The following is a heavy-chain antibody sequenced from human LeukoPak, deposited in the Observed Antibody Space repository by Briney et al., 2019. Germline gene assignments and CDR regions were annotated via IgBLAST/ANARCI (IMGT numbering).Heavy chain of an antibody. Sequence: ASVKASRKASGYTFTSYYMHWVRQAPGQGLEWMGIINPSGGSTSYAQKFQGRVTMTRDTSTSTVYMELSSLRSEDTAVYYCAREWLTGTPYVSWGQGTLVTVSS. CDR2: INPSGGST. CDR3: AREWLTGTPYVS. D-gene: IGHD1-7*01. CDR1: GYTFTSYY. J-gene: IGHJ5*02. V-gene: IGHV1-46*01.